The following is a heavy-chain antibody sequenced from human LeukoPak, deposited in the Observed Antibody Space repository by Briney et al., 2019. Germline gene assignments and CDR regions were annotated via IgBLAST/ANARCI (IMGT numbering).Heavy chain of an antibody. D-gene: IGHD6-13*01. CDR1: GFTFSSYG. Sequence: GGSLRLSCAASGFTFSSYGMHWVRQAPGKGLEWVAVISYDGSNKYYADSVKGRFTISRDNSKNTLYLQMNSLRAEDTAVYYCAKALAAAVDYWGQGTLVTASS. CDR3: AKALAAAVDY. V-gene: IGHV3-30*18. CDR2: ISYDGSNK. J-gene: IGHJ4*02.